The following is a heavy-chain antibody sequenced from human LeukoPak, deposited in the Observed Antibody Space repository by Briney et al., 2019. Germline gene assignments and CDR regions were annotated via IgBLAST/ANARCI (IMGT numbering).Heavy chain of an antibody. D-gene: IGHD5-24*01. V-gene: IGHV1-69*04. CDR1: GGTFSSYA. CDR2: IISIFGIA. Sequence: SVKVSCKASGGTFSSYAISWVRQAPGQGLDWMGRIISIFGIANYAQKFQGRVTITADKSTSTAYMELSSLRSEDTAVYFFFRRKTAYEMDPFDYWGQGTLVTVSS. CDR3: FRRKTAYEMDPFDY. J-gene: IGHJ4*02.